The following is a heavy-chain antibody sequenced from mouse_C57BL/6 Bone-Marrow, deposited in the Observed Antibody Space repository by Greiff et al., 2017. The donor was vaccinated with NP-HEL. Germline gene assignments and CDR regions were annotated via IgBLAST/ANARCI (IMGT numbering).Heavy chain of an antibody. D-gene: IGHD1-1*01. Sequence: QVQLQQPGAELVKPGASVKLSCKASGYTFTSYWMHWVKQRPGRGLEWIGRIDPNSGGTKYNEKFKSKATLTVDKPSSTAYMQLSSLTSEDSAVYYCARWTTVVASLTKYFDVWGTGTTVTVSS. J-gene: IGHJ1*03. V-gene: IGHV1-72*01. CDR3: ARWTTVVASLTKYFDV. CDR1: GYTFTSYW. CDR2: IDPNSGGT.